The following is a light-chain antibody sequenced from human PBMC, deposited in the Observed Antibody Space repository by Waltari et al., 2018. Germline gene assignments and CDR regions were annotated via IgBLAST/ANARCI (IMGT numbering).Light chain of an antibody. V-gene: IGKV3-20*01. J-gene: IGKJ1*01. CDR2: RAS. Sequence: IVLTQSPGTASLSPGERVTLSCRASQTVGSSSLAWYQQKPGQAPRLVIYRASRRATGIPDRFSGSGSGTDFSLTISRLEPEDFVVYYCQQHGTLPATFGQGTKVEIK. CDR1: QTVGSSS. CDR3: QQHGTLPAT.